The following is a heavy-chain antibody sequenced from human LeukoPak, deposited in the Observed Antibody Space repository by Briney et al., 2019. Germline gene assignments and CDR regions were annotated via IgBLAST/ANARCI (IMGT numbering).Heavy chain of an antibody. D-gene: IGHD2-15*01. CDR1: GYTLTELS. V-gene: IGHV1-24*01. J-gene: IGHJ4*02. CDR2: FDPEDGET. CDR3: ATDLLSPVVVAAFSY. Sequence: ASVKVSCKVSGYTLTELSMHWVRQAPGKGLEWMGGFDPEDGETIYAQKFQGRVTMTEDTSTDTAYMELSSLRPEDTAVYYCATDLLSPVVVAAFSYWGQGTLVTVSS.